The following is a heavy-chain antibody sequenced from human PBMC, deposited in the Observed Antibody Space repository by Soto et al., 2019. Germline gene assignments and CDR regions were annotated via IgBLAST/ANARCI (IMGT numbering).Heavy chain of an antibody. CDR1: GFTFSSYS. CDR3: ARVLRFLEWSSIPTPIDI. J-gene: IGHJ3*02. Sequence: AGGSLRLSCAASGFTFSSYSMNWVRQAPGKGLEWVSYISSSSSTIYYADSVKGRFTISRDNAKNSLYLQMNSLRAEDTAVYYCARVLRFLEWSSIPTPIDIWGQGTMVTVSS. CDR2: ISSSSSTI. V-gene: IGHV3-48*01. D-gene: IGHD3-3*01.